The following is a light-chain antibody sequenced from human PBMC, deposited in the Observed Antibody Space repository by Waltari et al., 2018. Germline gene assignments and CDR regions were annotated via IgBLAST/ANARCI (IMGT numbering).Light chain of an antibody. CDR1: QSLSKKY. V-gene: IGKV3-20*01. CDR2: GAS. J-gene: IGKJ2*01. CDR3: QQYGSSVMYT. Sequence: VLTQSPGTLSLSQGARVTLSCRASQSLSKKYLAWYQQKPGQAPRLLIYGASSRAAGIPDRFSGSGSGTDFTLTISRLEPEDFAMYYCQQYGSSVMYTFGQGTKLEIK.